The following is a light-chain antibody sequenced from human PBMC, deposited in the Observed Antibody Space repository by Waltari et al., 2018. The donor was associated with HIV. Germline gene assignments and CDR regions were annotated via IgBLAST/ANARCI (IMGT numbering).Light chain of an antibody. V-gene: IGKV3-20*01. CDR3: QQYGSSPIT. Sequence: EVVLTQSPDTLSLSPGLRATLPCRASRTISTSQLAWYHQKPGQAPRLVIYAATRRATGVPDRFSGSGSGTDFTLTISRLETEDSGVFYCQQYGSSPITFGLGTRL. CDR2: AAT. J-gene: IGKJ5*01. CDR1: RTISTSQ.